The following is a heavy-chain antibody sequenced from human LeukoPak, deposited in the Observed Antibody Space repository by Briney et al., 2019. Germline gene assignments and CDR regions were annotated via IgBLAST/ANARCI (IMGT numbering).Heavy chain of an antibody. D-gene: IGHD3-22*01. V-gene: IGHV3-21*01. CDR2: ISSSSSYI. CDR1: GFTFSSYS. J-gene: IGHJ4*02. CDR3: ARDYYDSSGLLPLFDY. Sequence: GGSLRLSCAAPGFTFSSYSMNWVRQAPGKGLEWVSSISSSSSYIYYADSVKGRFTISRDNAKNSLYLQMNSLRAEDTAVYYCARDYYDSSGLLPLFDYWGQGTLVTVSS.